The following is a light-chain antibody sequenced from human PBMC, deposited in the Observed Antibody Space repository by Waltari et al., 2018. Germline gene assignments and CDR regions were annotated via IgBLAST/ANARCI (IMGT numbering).Light chain of an antibody. CDR1: QTIATY. V-gene: IGKV1-39*01. J-gene: IGKJ4*01. Sequence: DIQMTQSPSSLSASVGHRVTITCPARQTIATYLNWYQQKPGKAPNLLISGASDLQSGVPSRFSGGGSGTDFSLTISSLQPEDFATYYCQQSYDTVLTFGGGTRVEIK. CDR2: GAS. CDR3: QQSYDTVLT.